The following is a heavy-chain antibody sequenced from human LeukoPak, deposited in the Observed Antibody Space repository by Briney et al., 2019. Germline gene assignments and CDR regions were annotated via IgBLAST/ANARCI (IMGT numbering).Heavy chain of an antibody. CDR3: ARETIYSDKVIDH. CDR2: ISISNNSI. J-gene: IGHJ4*02. V-gene: IGHV3-48*01. CDR1: GFTFSYYS. Sequence: EPGGSLRLSCAASGFTFSYYSFNWVRQAPGKGLEWIAYISISNNSIYYADSVKGRFTIPRDNAKNSLYLQMNSLRVEDTAVYYCARETIYSDKVIDHWGQGTPVTVSS. D-gene: IGHD4-17*01.